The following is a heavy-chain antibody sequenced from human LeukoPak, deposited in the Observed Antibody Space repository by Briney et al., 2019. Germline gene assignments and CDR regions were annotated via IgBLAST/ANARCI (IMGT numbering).Heavy chain of an antibody. V-gene: IGHV3-21*01. J-gene: IGHJ4*02. CDR3: ARVTRGGYDGYFDY. Sequence: GGSLRLSCAASGFTFSSYSMNWVRQAPGKGLEWVSLISTSSSYIYYADSLKGRFTISRGNAKKSLYLQINSLRAEDTAVYYCARVTRGGYDGYFDYWGQGTLVTVSS. D-gene: IGHD5-12*01. CDR2: ISTSSSYI. CDR1: GFTFSSYS.